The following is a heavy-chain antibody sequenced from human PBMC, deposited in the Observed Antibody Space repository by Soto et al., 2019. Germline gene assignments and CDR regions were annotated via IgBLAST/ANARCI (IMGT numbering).Heavy chain of an antibody. D-gene: IGHD3-22*01. V-gene: IGHV1-18*01. CDR2: ISAYNGNT. CDR3: ARHTYYHDSSGHSVY. J-gene: IGHJ4*02. CDR1: GYTFTSYG. Sequence: ASVKVSCKASGYTFTSYGISWVRQAPGQGLEWIGWISAYNGNTNYAQKLQGRVTMTTDTSTSTAYMELRSLRSDDTAVYYCARHTYYHDSSGHSVYWGQGDLVTGSS.